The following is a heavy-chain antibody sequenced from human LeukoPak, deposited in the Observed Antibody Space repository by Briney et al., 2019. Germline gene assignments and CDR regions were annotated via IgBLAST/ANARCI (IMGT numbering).Heavy chain of an antibody. Sequence: TGGSLRLSCAASEFTFSSYNMNWVRQAPGKGLEWVSSISGSSKYIYYADSVKGRFTISRDNAKNSLYLQMNSLRAEDTAVYYCARDYGDSPSLFDYWGQGTLVTVSS. CDR1: EFTFSSYN. V-gene: IGHV3-21*01. J-gene: IGHJ4*02. D-gene: IGHD4-17*01. CDR3: ARDYGDSPSLFDY. CDR2: ISGSSKYI.